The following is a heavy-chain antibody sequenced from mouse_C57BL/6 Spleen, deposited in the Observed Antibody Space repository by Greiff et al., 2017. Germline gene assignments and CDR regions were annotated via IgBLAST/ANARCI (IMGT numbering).Heavy chain of an antibody. Sequence: EVKLMESGPGLVKPSQSLSLTCSVTGYSITSGYYWNWIRQFPGNKLECMGYISYDGSNNYNPSLKNRISITRDTSKNQFFLKLNSVTTEDTATYYCAREGYGSRYGYYFDYWGQGTTLTVSS. CDR3: AREGYGSRYGYYFDY. CDR2: ISYDGSN. V-gene: IGHV3-6*01. CDR1: GYSITSGYY. D-gene: IGHD1-1*01. J-gene: IGHJ2*01.